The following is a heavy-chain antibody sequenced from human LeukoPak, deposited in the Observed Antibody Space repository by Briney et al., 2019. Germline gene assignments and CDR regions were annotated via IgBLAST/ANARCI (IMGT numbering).Heavy chain of an antibody. Sequence: PGGSLRLSCAASGFTFSSYNMNWVRQAPGKGLEWVSSIRSTTSYIYYADSVKGRFTIARDNAQNSLYLQMNSLRAEDTAVYYCARDLTSGASLDYWGQGTLVTVSS. CDR2: IRSTTSYI. CDR3: ARDLTSGASLDY. J-gene: IGHJ4*02. CDR1: GFTFSSYN. V-gene: IGHV3-21*01. D-gene: IGHD1-14*01.